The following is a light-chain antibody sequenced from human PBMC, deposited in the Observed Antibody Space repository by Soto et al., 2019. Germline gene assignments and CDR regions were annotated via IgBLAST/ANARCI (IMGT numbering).Light chain of an antibody. V-gene: IGLV2-14*03. CDR2: DVS. CDR3: SSFRSSSTSYV. Sequence: QSALTQPASVSGSPGQSITISCTGTSSDIGDSNYVSWYQQHPGKAPKLGIYDVSNRPSGVSNRFSGSKSANTASLTISGLQALDGADYYCSSFRSSSTSYVFGTGIKVTVL. J-gene: IGLJ1*01. CDR1: SSDIGDSNY.